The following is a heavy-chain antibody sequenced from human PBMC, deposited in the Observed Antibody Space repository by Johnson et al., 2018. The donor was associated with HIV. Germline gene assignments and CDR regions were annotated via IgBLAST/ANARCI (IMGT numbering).Heavy chain of an antibody. CDR2: IKEDGNEK. CDR1: GFIFSSYW. J-gene: IGHJ3*02. CDR3: YAFDI. Sequence: VQVLESRGGLVQPGGSLRLSCAASGFIFSSYWMSWVRQAPGKGLECVANIKEDGNEKYYVDSVNGRFTISRDNANNSLYLQINSLRAEDTAVYYCYAFDIWGQGTMVTVSS. V-gene: IGHV3-7*01.